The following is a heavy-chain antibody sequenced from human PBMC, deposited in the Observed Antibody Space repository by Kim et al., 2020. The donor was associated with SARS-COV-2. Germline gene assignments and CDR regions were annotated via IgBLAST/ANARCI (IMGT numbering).Heavy chain of an antibody. CDR2: ISWNSGSI. V-gene: IGHV3-9*01. CDR3: AKEGSSSWYYFDY. D-gene: IGHD6-13*01. CDR1: GFTFDDYA. Sequence: GGSLRLSCAASGFTFDDYAMHWVRQAPGKGLEWVSGISWNSGSIGYADSVKGRFTISRDNAKNSLYLQMNSLRAEDTALYYCAKEGSSSWYYFDYCGQGT. J-gene: IGHJ4*02.